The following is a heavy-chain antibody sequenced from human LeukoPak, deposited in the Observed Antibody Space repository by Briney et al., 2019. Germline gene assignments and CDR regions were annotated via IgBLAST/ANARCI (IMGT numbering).Heavy chain of an antibody. CDR2: IYYSGST. D-gene: IGHD3-16*01. Sequence: SETLSLTCTVSGGSLSSYYWSWIRQPPGKGLEWIGYIYYSGSTNYNPSLKGRVTISVDTSKNQFTLKLSSVTAADTAVYYCARGRYGWLPFDYWGLGTLVTVSS. J-gene: IGHJ4*02. V-gene: IGHV4-59*01. CDR1: GGSLSSYY. CDR3: ARGRYGWLPFDY.